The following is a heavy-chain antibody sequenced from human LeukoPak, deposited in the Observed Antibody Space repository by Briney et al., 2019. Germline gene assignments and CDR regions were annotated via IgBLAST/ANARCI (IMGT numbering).Heavy chain of an antibody. J-gene: IGHJ3*02. CDR3: ARVLIVGATGDAFDI. Sequence: GGSLRLSCAASGFTFSNYGMSWVRQAPGKGLDWVSSISGSGDSTYYADSVKGRFTISRDNSKNTLYLQMNSLRAEDTAVYYCARVLIVGATGDAFDIWGQGTMVTVSS. CDR1: GFTFSNYG. CDR2: ISGSGDST. D-gene: IGHD1-26*01. V-gene: IGHV3-23*01.